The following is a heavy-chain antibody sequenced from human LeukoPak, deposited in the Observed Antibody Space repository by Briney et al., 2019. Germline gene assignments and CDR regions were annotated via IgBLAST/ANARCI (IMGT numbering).Heavy chain of an antibody. Sequence: GGSLRLSCAASGFTLSSYWMSWVRQAPGKGLEWVANIKQDGSQKYYVDSVKGRFTISRDNAKNSLHLQMNSVKAEDTAVYYCAAGGAFDIWGQGTMVTVSS. CDR3: AAGGAFDI. J-gene: IGHJ3*02. CDR1: GFTLSSYW. CDR2: IKQDGSQK. D-gene: IGHD3-10*01. V-gene: IGHV3-7*01.